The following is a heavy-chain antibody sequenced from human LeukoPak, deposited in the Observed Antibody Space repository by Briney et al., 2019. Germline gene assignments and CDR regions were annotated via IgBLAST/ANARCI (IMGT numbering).Heavy chain of an antibody. Sequence: SSVKVSCKASGYTFTSYGISWVRQAPGQGLEWMGWISAYNGNTNYAQKLQGRVTMTTDTSTSTAYMELRSLRSDDTAVYYCAREGGTRNWNYKTATTDYRGQGTLVTVSS. CDR2: ISAYNGNT. J-gene: IGHJ4*02. CDR1: GYTFTSYG. D-gene: IGHD1-7*01. V-gene: IGHV1-18*01. CDR3: AREGGTRNWNYKTATTDY.